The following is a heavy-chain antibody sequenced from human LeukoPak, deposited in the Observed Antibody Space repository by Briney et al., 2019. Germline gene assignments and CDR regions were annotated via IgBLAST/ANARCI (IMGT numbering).Heavy chain of an antibody. Sequence: GASVEVSCKASGYTFTSYYMHWVRQAPGQGLEWMGIINPSGGSTSYAQKFQGRVTMTRDMSTSTVYMELSSLSSEDTAVYYCATPGVHYDPSGYYPFQHWGQGTLVTVSS. CDR2: INPSGGST. D-gene: IGHD3-22*01. J-gene: IGHJ1*01. V-gene: IGHV1-46*01. CDR1: GYTFTSYY. CDR3: ATPGVHYDPSGYYPFQH.